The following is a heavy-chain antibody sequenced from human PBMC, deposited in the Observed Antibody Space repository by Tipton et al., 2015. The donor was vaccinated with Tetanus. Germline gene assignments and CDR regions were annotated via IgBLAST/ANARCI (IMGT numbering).Heavy chain of an antibody. CDR2: ISSSGSTI. V-gene: IGHV3-11*01. J-gene: IGHJ6*03. Sequence: SLRLSCAASGFTFSDYYMSWIRQAPGKGLEWVSYISSSGSTIYYADSVKGRFTISRDNAKNSLYLQMNSQRAEDTAVYYCASLSSGYSFYYYYSMDVWGKGTTVTVSS. CDR1: GFTFSDYY. CDR3: ASLSSGYSFYYYYSMDV. D-gene: IGHD5-18*01.